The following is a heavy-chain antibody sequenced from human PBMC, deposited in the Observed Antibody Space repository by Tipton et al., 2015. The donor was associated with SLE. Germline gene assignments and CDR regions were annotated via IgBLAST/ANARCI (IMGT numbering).Heavy chain of an antibody. Sequence: SLRLSCAASGFTFSSYAMHWVRQAPGKGLEWVAVISFDGSHKNYADSVKGRFTISRDNSQNTLYLQMTSLRAEDTALYYCARVGAAAASLAPFDIWGQGTMVTVSS. CDR3: ARVGAAAASLAPFDI. D-gene: IGHD6-13*01. V-gene: IGHV3-30*04. J-gene: IGHJ3*02. CDR2: ISFDGSHK. CDR1: GFTFSSYA.